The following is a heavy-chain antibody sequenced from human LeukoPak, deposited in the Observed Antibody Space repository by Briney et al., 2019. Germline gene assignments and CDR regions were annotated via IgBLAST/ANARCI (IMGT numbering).Heavy chain of an antibody. CDR2: IYYSGTT. Sequence: SETLSLTCSVSGGSISNYYWSWIRQPPGKGLEWIGYIYYSGTTNYSPSLKSRVTISVDTSKNQFSLKLSSVTAADTAVYYCASVMGSGWTGFDYWGQRTLVTGSS. D-gene: IGHD6-19*01. CDR1: GGSISNYY. CDR3: ASVMGSGWTGFDY. J-gene: IGHJ4*01. V-gene: IGHV4-59*01.